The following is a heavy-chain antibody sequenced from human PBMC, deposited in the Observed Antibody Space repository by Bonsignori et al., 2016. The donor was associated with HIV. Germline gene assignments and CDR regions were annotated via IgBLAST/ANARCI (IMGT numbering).Heavy chain of an antibody. D-gene: IGHD6-19*01. CDR3: ARASGSYYYYLHGR. CDR2: ISGSGGST. V-gene: IGHV3-23*01. J-gene: IGHJ6*03. Sequence: WIRQPPGKGLEWVSAISGSGGSTYYADSVKGRFTISRDNSKNTLSLQMNSLRAEDTAVYYCARASGSYYYYLHGRLGQRDHGHRLL.